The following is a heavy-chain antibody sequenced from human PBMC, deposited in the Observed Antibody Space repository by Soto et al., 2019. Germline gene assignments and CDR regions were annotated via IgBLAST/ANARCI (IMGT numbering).Heavy chain of an antibody. CDR1: GGTFNNYP. V-gene: IGHV1-69*13. CDR2: SIPIYGTA. D-gene: IGHD5-12*01. J-gene: IGHJ6*02. Sequence: SVTVSCKASGGTFNNYPITWVRQAPGEGLEWMGGSIPIYGTANYAQKFKGRVTITVDESTSTAYMELSSLRSEDTAVYYCARGRGYSGDDHYYYFDMDVWGQGTTVTVSS. CDR3: ARGRGYSGDDHYYYFDMDV.